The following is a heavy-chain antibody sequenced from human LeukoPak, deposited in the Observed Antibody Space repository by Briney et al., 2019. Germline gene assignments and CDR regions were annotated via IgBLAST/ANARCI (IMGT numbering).Heavy chain of an antibody. J-gene: IGHJ4*02. V-gene: IGHV1-2*02. CDR1: GYTFTGYF. CDR2: INPNSGGT. Sequence: ASVKVSCKASGYTFTGYFMHWVRQAPGQGLEWMGWINPNSGGTNYAQKFQGRVTMTRDTSISTAYMELSRLRSDDTAVYYCARDYYDSSGYYWVDYWGQGTLVTVSS. CDR3: ARDYYDSSGYYWVDY. D-gene: IGHD3-22*01.